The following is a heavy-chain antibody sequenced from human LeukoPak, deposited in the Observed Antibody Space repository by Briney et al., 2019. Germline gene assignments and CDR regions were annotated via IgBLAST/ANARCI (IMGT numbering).Heavy chain of an antibody. V-gene: IGHV1-2*02. CDR2: INPNSGGT. CDR1: GYTFTGYY. D-gene: IGHD3-22*01. Sequence: GASVKVSCKASGYTFTGYYMHWVRQAPGQGLEWMGWINPNSGGTNYAQKFQGRVTMTRDTSISSAYMELSRLRSDDTAVYYCARDASWGYYDSSGYPKGAFDYWGQGTLVTVSS. J-gene: IGHJ4*02. CDR3: ARDASWGYYDSSGYPKGAFDY.